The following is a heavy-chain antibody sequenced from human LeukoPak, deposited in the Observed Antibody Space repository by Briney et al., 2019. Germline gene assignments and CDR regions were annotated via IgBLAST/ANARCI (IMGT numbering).Heavy chain of an antibody. V-gene: IGHV1-2*02. D-gene: IGHD3-16*02. Sequence: ASVKVSCKASGYTFTGYYMHWVRQAPGQGLEWRGWINPNSGGTNYAQKFQGRVTMTRDTSISTAYMELSRLRSDDTAVYYCASPIGHYVWGSYRDWGQVTLVTVSP. CDR1: GYTFTGYY. J-gene: IGHJ4*02. CDR3: ASPIGHYVWGSYRD. CDR2: INPNSGGT.